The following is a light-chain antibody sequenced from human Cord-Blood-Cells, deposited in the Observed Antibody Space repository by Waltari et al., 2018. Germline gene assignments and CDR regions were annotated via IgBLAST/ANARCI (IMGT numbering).Light chain of an antibody. Sequence: EIVLTQSPATLSLSPGGRATLPCRASQSVSSYLAWYQQKPGQAPRLLIYDASNRATGIPARFSGSGSGTDFTLTISSLEPEDFAVYYCQQRSNWPYTFGQGTKLEIK. J-gene: IGKJ2*01. CDR2: DAS. V-gene: IGKV3-11*01. CDR3: QQRSNWPYT. CDR1: QSVSSY.